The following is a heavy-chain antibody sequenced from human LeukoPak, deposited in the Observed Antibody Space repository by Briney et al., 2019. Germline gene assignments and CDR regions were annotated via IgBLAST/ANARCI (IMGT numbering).Heavy chain of an antibody. J-gene: IGHJ5*02. Sequence: QAGGSLRLSCAASGFTFSSYAMSWVRQAPGKGLEWVSAISDTTYYTDSVKGRFTIPRDNSKNTLYLQMNSLRTEDTAIYYCAKAQAITGRNLFDPWGQGTLVTVSS. CDR2: ISDTT. D-gene: IGHD1-20*01. CDR3: AKAQAITGRNLFDP. V-gene: IGHV3-23*01. CDR1: GFTFSSYA.